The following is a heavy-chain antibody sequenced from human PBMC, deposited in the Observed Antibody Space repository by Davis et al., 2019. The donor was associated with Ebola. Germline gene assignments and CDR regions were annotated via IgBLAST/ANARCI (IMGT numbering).Heavy chain of an antibody. CDR2: ISYDGSNK. V-gene: IGHV3-30*04. D-gene: IGHD6-19*01. J-gene: IGHJ6*02. Sequence: SLKISCAASGFTFSSYAMHWVRQAPGKGLEWVAVISYDGSNKYYADSVKGRFTISRDNSKNTLYLQMNSLIAEDTAVYYCARDQWEDSSGGRDLYYYYYGMDVWGQGTTVTVSS. CDR3: ARDQWEDSSGGRDLYYYYYGMDV. CDR1: GFTFSSYA.